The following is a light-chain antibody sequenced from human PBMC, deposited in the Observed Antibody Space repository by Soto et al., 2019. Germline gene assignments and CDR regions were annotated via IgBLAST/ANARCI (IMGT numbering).Light chain of an antibody. V-gene: IGKV1-17*01. Sequence: IRMTQSPSSLSASTGDRVTITCRASQAIGTALGWYQQKPGKAPKRLIYAASSLQSGAPPRFSGSGSGTDFTLTISSLQPEDFATYYCLQHNSYPRTFGQGTKVDI. CDR3: LQHNSYPRT. J-gene: IGKJ1*01. CDR2: AAS. CDR1: QAIGTA.